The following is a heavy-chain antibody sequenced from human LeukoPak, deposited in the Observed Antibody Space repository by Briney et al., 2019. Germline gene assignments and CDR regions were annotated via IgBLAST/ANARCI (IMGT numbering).Heavy chain of an antibody. CDR2: ISWDSNSI. D-gene: IGHD6-19*01. J-gene: IGHJ3*02. Sequence: GRSLRLSCAASGFTFDQSAMHWVRQAQGKGLEWVSGISWDSNSIIYADSVKGRFTISRDNAKNSLYLQMNSLRADDTALYYCAKAVAAPGAFDIWGQGTVVTVSS. CDR1: GFTFDQSA. CDR3: AKAVAAPGAFDI. V-gene: IGHV3-9*01.